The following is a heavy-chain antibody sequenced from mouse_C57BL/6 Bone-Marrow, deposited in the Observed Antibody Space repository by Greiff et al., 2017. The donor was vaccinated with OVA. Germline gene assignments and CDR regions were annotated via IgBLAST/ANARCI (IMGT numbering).Heavy chain of an antibody. D-gene: IGHD2-1*01. CDR3: ARRGNCGWYFDV. CDR1: GYTFTDYY. Sequence: QVQLQQSGAELVRPGASVKLSCKASGYTFTDYYINWVKQRPGQGLEWIARIYPGSGYTYYNEKFKGKATLTAEKSSSTAYMQLSSLTSEDSAVYFCARRGNCGWYFDVWGTGTTVTVSS. V-gene: IGHV1-76*01. J-gene: IGHJ1*03. CDR2: IYPGSGYT.